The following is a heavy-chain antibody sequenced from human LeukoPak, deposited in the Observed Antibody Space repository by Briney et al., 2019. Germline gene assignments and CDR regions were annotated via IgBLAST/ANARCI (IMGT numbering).Heavy chain of an antibody. D-gene: IGHD5-18*01. CDR2: IGSSNTI. CDR1: GFTFSDYY. V-gene: IGHV3-11*04. CDR3: ARPLGSYGPRFDY. J-gene: IGHJ4*02. Sequence: GGSLRLSCAASGFTFSDYYMSWIRQAPGKGLEWLSYIGSSNTIYSADSVKGRFTISRDNAKNSLYLQMNSLRAEDTAVYYCARPLGSYGPRFDYWGQGTLVTVSS.